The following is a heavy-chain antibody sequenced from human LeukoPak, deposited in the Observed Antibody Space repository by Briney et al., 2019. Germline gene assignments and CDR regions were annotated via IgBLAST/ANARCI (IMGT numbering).Heavy chain of an antibody. Sequence: ASVKVSCKASGGTFSSYAISWVRQAPGQGLEWMGWINPNSGGTNYAQKFQGWVTMTRDTSISTAYMELSRLRSDDTAVYYCARSTTSGTSCYKGCWFDPWGQGTLVTVSS. V-gene: IGHV1-2*04. CDR2: INPNSGGT. J-gene: IGHJ5*02. D-gene: IGHD2-2*02. CDR3: ARSTTSGTSCYKGCWFDP. CDR1: GGTFSSYA.